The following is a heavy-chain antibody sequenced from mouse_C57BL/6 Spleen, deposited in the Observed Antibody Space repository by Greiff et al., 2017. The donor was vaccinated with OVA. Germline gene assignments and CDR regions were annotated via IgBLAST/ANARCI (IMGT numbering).Heavy chain of an antibody. Sequence: QVQLKQPGAELVKPGASVKLSCKASGYTFTSYWMHWVKQRPGQGLEWIGMIHPNSGSTNYNEKFKSKATLTVDKSSSTAYMQLSSLTSGDSAVYYCARRALRHFDYWGQGTTLTVSS. CDR3: ARRALRHFDY. CDR1: GYTFTSYW. J-gene: IGHJ2*01. V-gene: IGHV1-64*01. CDR2: IHPNSGST. D-gene: IGHD1-2*01.